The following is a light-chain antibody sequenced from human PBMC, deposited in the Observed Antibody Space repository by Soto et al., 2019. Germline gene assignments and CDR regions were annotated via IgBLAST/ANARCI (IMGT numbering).Light chain of an antibody. V-gene: IGLV2-14*01. CDR2: EVS. Sequence: QSVLTQPASVSGSPGQSITISCTGTSSDVGAYDYVSWYQQHPGKAPKFMLYEVSNRPSGLSDRFSGSKSGNTASLTISGLQAEDEADYYCSSFTTSKTGVFGGGTQLTVL. CDR1: SSDVGAYDY. CDR3: SSFTTSKTGV. J-gene: IGLJ3*02.